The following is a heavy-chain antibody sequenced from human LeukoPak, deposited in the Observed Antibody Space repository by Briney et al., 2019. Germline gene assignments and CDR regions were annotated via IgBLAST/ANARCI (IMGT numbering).Heavy chain of an antibody. Sequence: SVKVSCKASGGTFGSYAISWVRQAPGQGLEWMGGIIPIFGTANYAQKFQGRVTITTDESTSTAYMELSSLRSEDTAVYYCARDRNRIAARPEFDYYYYYMDVWGKGTTVTVSS. J-gene: IGHJ6*03. V-gene: IGHV1-69*05. CDR1: GGTFGSYA. CDR3: ARDRNRIAARPEFDYYYYYMDV. CDR2: IIPIFGTA. D-gene: IGHD6-6*01.